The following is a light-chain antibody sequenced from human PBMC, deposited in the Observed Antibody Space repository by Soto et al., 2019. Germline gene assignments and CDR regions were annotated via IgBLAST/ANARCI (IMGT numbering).Light chain of an antibody. CDR1: QSISSY. CDR3: QQSYSTPLT. V-gene: IGKV1-39*01. CDR2: AAS. J-gene: IGKJ4*01. Sequence: DIQMTQSPASLSASVVDRVTITFRASQSISSYLNWYQQKPGKAPKLLIYAASSLQSGVPSRFSGSGSGTDFTLTISSLQPEDFATYYCQQSYSTPLTFGGGTKVDI.